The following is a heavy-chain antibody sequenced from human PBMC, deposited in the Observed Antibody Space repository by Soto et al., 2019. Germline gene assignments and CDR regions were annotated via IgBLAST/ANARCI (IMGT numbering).Heavy chain of an antibody. CDR3: ARDLKDHEAVSLEPTDY. V-gene: IGHV1-46*01. Sequence: QVQLVQSGAEVKKPGASVKVSCKASGYTFASYHMLSVRQAPGQGLEWMGIINPSGGSTSYAQKFQGRVTMTRDTSRSTVYMELSSLRSEDTDAYYCARDLKDHEAVSLEPTDYWGQGTLVTVSS. CDR1: GYTFASYH. D-gene: IGHD3-3*01. J-gene: IGHJ4*02. CDR2: INPSGGST.